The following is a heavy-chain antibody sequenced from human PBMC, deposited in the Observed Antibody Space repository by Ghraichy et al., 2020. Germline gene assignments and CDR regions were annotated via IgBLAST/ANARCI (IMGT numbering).Heavy chain of an antibody. CDR2: ISSSSSYI. J-gene: IGHJ4*02. CDR3: ARFYASGGTPSD. D-gene: IGHD2-15*01. V-gene: IGHV3-21*01. Sequence: GGSLRLSCAASGFTFSSYSMNWVRQAPGNGLEWVSSISSSSSYIYYADSVKGRFTISRDNAKNSLYLQMNSLRAEDTAVYYCARFYASGGTPSDWGQGTLVTVSS. CDR1: GFTFSSYS.